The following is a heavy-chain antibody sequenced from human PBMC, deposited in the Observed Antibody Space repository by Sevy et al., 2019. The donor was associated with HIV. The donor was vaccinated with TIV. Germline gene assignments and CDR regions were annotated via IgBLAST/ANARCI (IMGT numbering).Heavy chain of an antibody. Sequence: ASVKVSCKAAGYTFTAYYVHWVRQAPGQGLEWMGRINPNSGGTNYAQKFKGRVTMTRDTYISTAYMELRGLSYDDTAVYHCARAYYYDSSAYYFDHWGQGTMVTVSS. CDR3: ARAYYYDSSAYYFDH. D-gene: IGHD3-22*01. V-gene: IGHV1-2*06. J-gene: IGHJ4*02. CDR2: INPNSGGT. CDR1: GYTFTAYY.